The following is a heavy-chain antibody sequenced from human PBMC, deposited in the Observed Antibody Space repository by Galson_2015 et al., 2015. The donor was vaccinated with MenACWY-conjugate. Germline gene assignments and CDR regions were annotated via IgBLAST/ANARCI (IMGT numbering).Heavy chain of an antibody. J-gene: IGHJ3*02. V-gene: IGHV3-53*01. D-gene: IGHD3-3*01. CDR2: IYSGGST. CDR3: ARGGSYEGYAFDI. CDR1: GFPVSSNY. Sequence: SLRLSCAASGFPVSSNYMNWVRQAPGKGLEWVSVIYSGGSTDYADSVKGRFTISRDNPKNTLYLQMNGLRVEDTAVYYCARGGSYEGYAFDIWGKGTTVTVSS.